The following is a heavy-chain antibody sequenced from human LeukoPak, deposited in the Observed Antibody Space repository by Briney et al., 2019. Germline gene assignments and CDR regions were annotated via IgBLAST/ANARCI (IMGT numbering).Heavy chain of an antibody. V-gene: IGHV1-46*01. Sequence: ASVKVSCKASGYTFTSNYMHWVRQAPGQGLEWMGIINPTGGSTSYARKFQGRVTMTRGTSTSTVYMELSSLRYEDTAVYYCARDLKEKWELLGDHFDYWGQGTLVTVSS. CDR2: INPTGGST. CDR3: ARDLKEKWELLGDHFDY. D-gene: IGHD1-26*01. J-gene: IGHJ4*02. CDR1: GYTFTSNY.